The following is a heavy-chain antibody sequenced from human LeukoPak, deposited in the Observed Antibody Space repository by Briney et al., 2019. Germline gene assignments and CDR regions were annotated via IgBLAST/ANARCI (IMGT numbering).Heavy chain of an antibody. CDR3: ARTDAVAGPLDY. J-gene: IGHJ4*02. V-gene: IGHV3-74*01. CDR1: GFTFSSYW. CDR2: INSDGSST. D-gene: IGHD6-19*01. Sequence: PGGSLRLSCAASGFTFSSYWMHWVRQAPGKGLVWVSRINSDGSSTSYADSVKGRFTISRDNAKNTLYLQMNSLRAEDTAAYYCARTDAVAGPLDYWGQGTLVTVSS.